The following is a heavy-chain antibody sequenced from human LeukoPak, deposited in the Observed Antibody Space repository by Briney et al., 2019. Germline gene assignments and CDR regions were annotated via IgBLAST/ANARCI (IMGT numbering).Heavy chain of an antibody. V-gene: IGHV3-30*01. D-gene: IGHD5-12*01. J-gene: IGHJ6*03. Sequence: TGGSLRLSCAASGFTFSSYAMHWVRQAPGKGLEWVAVISYDGSNKYYADSVKGRFTISRDNSKNTLYLQMNSLRAEDTAVYYCARGPRYSGYDYDSPYYYYYMDVWGQGALVTVSS. CDR1: GFTFSSYA. CDR3: ARGPRYSGYDYDSPYYYYYMDV. CDR2: ISYDGSNK.